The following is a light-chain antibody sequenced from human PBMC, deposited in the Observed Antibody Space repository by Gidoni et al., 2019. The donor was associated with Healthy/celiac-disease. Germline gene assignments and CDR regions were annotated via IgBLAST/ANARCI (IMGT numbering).Light chain of an antibody. V-gene: IGKV3-15*01. CDR1: QSVSSN. CDR3: QQYNNWPPGT. CDR2: GAS. Sequence: EIVMTQSPATLSVSPGERATLSCRASQSVSSNLAWYQQKPGQAPRLLIYGASTRATGIPARFSGSGSGTEFTLTISSLQSEDFAVYYCQQYNNWPPGTFXQGTKLEIK. J-gene: IGKJ2*01.